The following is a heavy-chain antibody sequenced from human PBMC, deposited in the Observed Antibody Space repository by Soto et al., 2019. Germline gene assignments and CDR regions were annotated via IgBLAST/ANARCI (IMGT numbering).Heavy chain of an antibody. CDR1: GFTFASYS. CDR2: ISSGNGNI. V-gene: IGHV3-21*01. Sequence: EVQLVESGGGLVKPGGSLRLSCAASGFTFASYSMNWVRQAPGKGLEWVSSISSGNGNIYYGDSVKGRFTISRDNAKNTLYLQMNSLRAEDTAVYYCAKVRKLWFGAYGMDVWGQGTTVTVSS. J-gene: IGHJ6*02. CDR3: AKVRKLWFGAYGMDV. D-gene: IGHD3-10*01.